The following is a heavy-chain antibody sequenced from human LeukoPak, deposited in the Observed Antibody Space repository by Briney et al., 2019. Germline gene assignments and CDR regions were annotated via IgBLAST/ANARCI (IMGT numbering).Heavy chain of an antibody. V-gene: IGHV1-69*04. CDR2: IIPILGIA. CDR1: GGTFSSYA. CDR3: ARGAYGDYAGYYYYGMDV. J-gene: IGHJ6*02. Sequence: SVKVSCKASGGTFSSYAINWVRQAPGQGLEWMGRIIPILGIANYAQKFQGRVTITADKSTSTAYMELSSLRSEDTAVYYCARGAYGDYAGYYYYGMDVWGQGTTVTVSS. D-gene: IGHD4-17*01.